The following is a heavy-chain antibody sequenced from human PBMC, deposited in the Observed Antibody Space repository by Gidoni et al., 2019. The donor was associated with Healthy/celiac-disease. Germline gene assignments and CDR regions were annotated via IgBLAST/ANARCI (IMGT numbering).Heavy chain of an antibody. CDR1: GFTFSSYS. CDR3: AREDRDYDFWSGYYVPYLSDY. D-gene: IGHD3-3*01. Sequence: DVQLVESGGGLVKPVGSLRLSCAASGFTFSSYSMNWVSQAPGKGLEWVSYISSSSSYIYYEDSVKGRFTISRDNAKNSLYLQMNSLRAEDTAVYYCAREDRDYDFWSGYYVPYLSDYWGQGTLVTVSS. J-gene: IGHJ4*02. V-gene: IGHV3-21*05. CDR2: ISSSSSYI.